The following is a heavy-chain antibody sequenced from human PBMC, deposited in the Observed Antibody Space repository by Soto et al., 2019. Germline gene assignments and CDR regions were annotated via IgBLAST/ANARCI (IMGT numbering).Heavy chain of an antibody. Sequence: QVQLVESGGGVVQPGRSRRLSCAASGFTFSSYGIHWVRQAPGKGLEWVALISYDGTDKYYADSVKGRFTISRDNSKNTLYLQMSSLGPEDTAVYYCVKERYAQLWLEDYGMDVWGQGTTVTV. J-gene: IGHJ6*02. D-gene: IGHD5-18*01. V-gene: IGHV3-30*18. CDR3: VKERYAQLWLEDYGMDV. CDR2: ISYDGTDK. CDR1: GFTFSSYG.